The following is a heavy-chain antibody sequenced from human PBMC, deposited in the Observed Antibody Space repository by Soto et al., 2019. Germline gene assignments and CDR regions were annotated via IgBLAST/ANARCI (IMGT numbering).Heavy chain of an antibody. V-gene: IGHV4-59*01. Sequence: SETLSLTCTVSGGSISSYYWSWIRQPPGKGLEWIGYIYYSGSTNYNPSLKSRVTISVDTSKNQFSLKLSSVTAADTAVYYCARTPLYPGYCSGGSCYSFDYWGQGTLVTVSS. J-gene: IGHJ4*02. CDR1: GGSISSYY. CDR3: ARTPLYPGYCSGGSCYSFDY. CDR2: IYYSGST. D-gene: IGHD2-15*01.